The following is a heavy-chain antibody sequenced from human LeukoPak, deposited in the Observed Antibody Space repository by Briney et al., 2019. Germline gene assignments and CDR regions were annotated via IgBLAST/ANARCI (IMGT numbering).Heavy chain of an antibody. CDR2: ISGDGSTT. CDR3: ARGQNTMGY. V-gene: IGHV3-74*01. CDR1: GFTFSSSW. J-gene: IGHJ4*02. Sequence: PGGSLRLSCAASGFTFSSSWMHWVRQAPGKGLVWVSRISGDGSTTNYADSVKGRFTISRDNAKNTLYLQMDSLRAEDTAVYYCARGQNTMGYWGQGTLVTVSS. D-gene: IGHD3-10*01.